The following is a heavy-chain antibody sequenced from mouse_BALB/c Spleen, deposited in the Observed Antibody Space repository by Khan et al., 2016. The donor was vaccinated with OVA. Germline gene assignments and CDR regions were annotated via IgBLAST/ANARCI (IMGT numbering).Heavy chain of an antibody. CDR3: SRRNYFGYTFAY. Sequence: VQLQESGAELARPGASVKLSCKASGYTFTDYYINWVKQRTGQGLEWIGEIYPGSGYTYYNEKFKDKATLTADKSSTTAYMQLSSLTSEDSAVYFGSRRNYFGYTFAYWGQGTLVTVSA. CDR1: GYTFTDYY. D-gene: IGHD1-2*01. J-gene: IGHJ3*01. V-gene: IGHV1-77*01. CDR2: IYPGSGYT.